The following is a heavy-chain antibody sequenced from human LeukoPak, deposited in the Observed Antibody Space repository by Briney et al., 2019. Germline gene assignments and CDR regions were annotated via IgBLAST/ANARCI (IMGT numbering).Heavy chain of an antibody. V-gene: IGHV1-2*02. CDR2: IHPNSGGT. J-gene: IGHJ6*02. CDR1: GYTFTGYY. D-gene: IGHD3-10*01. CDR3: ARDGDYYGSGSYYHYYYYYGMDV. Sequence: ASVKVSCKASGYTFTGYYMHWVRQAPGQGLEWMGRIHPNSGGTNYAQKFQGRDTMTRDTSISTAYMELSRLRSDDTAVYYCARDGDYYGSGSYYHYYYYYGMDVWGQGTTVTVSS.